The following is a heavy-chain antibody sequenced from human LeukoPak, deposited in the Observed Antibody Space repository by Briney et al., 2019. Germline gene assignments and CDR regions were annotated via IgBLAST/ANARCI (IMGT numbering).Heavy chain of an antibody. J-gene: IGHJ4*02. D-gene: IGHD2-21*01. Sequence: SGGSLRLSCAASGFTFSNYAMTWVRQAPGKGLEWVSPNSGSGGNTYYADSVKGRFTISRDNSNTTLFMQMNRLRAEDTAVFYCAKDSPRRSFCGGDCPFDFWGQGTLVTVSS. CDR3: AKDSPRRSFCGGDCPFDF. CDR2: NSGSGGNT. CDR1: GFTFSNYA. V-gene: IGHV3-23*01.